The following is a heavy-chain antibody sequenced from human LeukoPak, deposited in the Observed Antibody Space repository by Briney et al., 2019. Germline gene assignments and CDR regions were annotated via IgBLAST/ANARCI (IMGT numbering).Heavy chain of an antibody. CDR3: ARGPHERSGYPDD. V-gene: IGHV1-18*01. CDR1: GYTFNTYG. D-gene: IGHD3-22*01. Sequence: LGASVKVSCKPSGYTFNTYGITWVRQAPGQGLEWMGWISPYNGSTNYAQKFQGRVTLTTDTSTSTAYMELRSLRSDDTAVYYCARGPHERSGYPDDWGQGTLVTVSS. CDR2: ISPYNGST. J-gene: IGHJ4*02.